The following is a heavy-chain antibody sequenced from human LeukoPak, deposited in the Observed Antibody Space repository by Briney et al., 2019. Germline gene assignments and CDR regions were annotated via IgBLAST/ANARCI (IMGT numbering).Heavy chain of an antibody. V-gene: IGHV3-23*01. CDR3: ARGETSSYDY. D-gene: IGHD2-2*01. J-gene: IGHJ4*02. CDR1: GFTFSSFA. CDR2: ISGSGGAT. Sequence: GGSLRLSCAASGFTFSSFAMSWVRRAPGKGLEWVSSISGSGGATYYADSVKGRFTISRDNSKNTVYLQMNSLRAEDTAVYYCARGETSSYDYWGQGTLVTVSS.